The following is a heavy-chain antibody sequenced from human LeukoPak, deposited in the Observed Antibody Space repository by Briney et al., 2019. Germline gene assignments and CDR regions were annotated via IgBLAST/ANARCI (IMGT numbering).Heavy chain of an antibody. CDR2: IYYSGST. D-gene: IGHD5-24*01. Sequence: SETLSLTCTVSGGSISSGDYYWSWIRQPPGKGLEWIGYIYYSGSTYYDPSLKSRVTISVDTSKNQFSLKLSSVTAADTAVYYCAREGVEMATHIWGQGTLVTVSS. V-gene: IGHV4-30-4*08. CDR1: GGSISSGDYY. J-gene: IGHJ1*01. CDR3: AREGVEMATHI.